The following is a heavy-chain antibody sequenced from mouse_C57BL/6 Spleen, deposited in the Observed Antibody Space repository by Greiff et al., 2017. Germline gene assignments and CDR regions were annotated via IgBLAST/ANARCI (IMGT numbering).Heavy chain of an antibody. V-gene: IGHV5-15*01. CDR1: GFTFSDYG. J-gene: IGHJ3*01. CDR2: ISNLAYSI. CDR3: ARPGGNYEAWFAY. D-gene: IGHD2-1*01. Sequence: EVKVVESGGGLVQPGGSLKLSCAASGFTFSDYGMAWVRQAPRKGPEWVAFISNLAYSIYYADTVTGRFTISRENAKNTLYLEMSSLRSEDTAMYYCARPGGNYEAWFAYWGQGTLVTVSA.